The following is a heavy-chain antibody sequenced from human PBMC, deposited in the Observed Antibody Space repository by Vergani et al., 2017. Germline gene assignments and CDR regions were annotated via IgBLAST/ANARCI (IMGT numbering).Heavy chain of an antibody. CDR2: IYTSGST. D-gene: IGHD1-26*01. CDR1: GGSISSSSYY. J-gene: IGHJ3*02. V-gene: IGHV4-61*02. CDR3: ARDVGSQVAFDI. Sequence: QLQLQESGPGLVKPSETLSLTCTVSGGSISSSSYYWSWIRPPAGKGLEWIWRIYTSGSTHYNPSLKSRVTMSVDTSKNQFSLKLSSVTAADTAVYYCARDVGSQVAFDIGGQGTMVTVSS.